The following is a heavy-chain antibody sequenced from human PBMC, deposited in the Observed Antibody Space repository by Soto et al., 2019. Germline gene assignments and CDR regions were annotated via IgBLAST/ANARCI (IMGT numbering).Heavy chain of an antibody. D-gene: IGHD7-27*01. CDR2: IYYSGST. CDR3: ARQEVRAWGRFDP. Sequence: SETLSLTCTVSGASISSNSYYWGWIRQPPGKGLEWIGTIYYSGSTYYNPSLKSRVTMSVDTSKNQFSLKASSVTAADTAVYYCARQEVRAWGRFDPWGQGTLVTVSS. CDR1: GASISSNSYY. J-gene: IGHJ5*02. V-gene: IGHV4-39*01.